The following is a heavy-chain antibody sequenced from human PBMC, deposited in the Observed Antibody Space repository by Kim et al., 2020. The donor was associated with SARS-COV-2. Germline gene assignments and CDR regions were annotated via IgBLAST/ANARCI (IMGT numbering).Heavy chain of an antibody. V-gene: IGHV3-73*01. J-gene: IGHJ6*02. Sequence: SGKGRFTISRDDSKNTAYLQMNSLNTEDTAVYYCTSCSSTSCLYYYGMDVWGQGTTVTVSS. D-gene: IGHD2-2*01. CDR3: TSCSSTSCLYYYGMDV.